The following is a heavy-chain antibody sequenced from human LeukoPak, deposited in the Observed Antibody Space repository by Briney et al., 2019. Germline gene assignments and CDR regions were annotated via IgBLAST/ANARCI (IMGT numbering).Heavy chain of an antibody. CDR1: RFSLSTSGVV. CDR3: AHVGIAAAGTIFDP. CDR2: IYWNDDK. Sequence: SGPTLVNLTQTLTLTCTFSRFSLSTSGVVVGWIRQPPGKALEWLALIYWNDDKSYSQSPKSRLPIPKEASKNQAVLQMTNMDPVDTPTYYCAHVGIAAAGTIFDPWGQGTLVTVFS. D-gene: IGHD6-13*01. J-gene: IGHJ5*02. V-gene: IGHV2-5*01.